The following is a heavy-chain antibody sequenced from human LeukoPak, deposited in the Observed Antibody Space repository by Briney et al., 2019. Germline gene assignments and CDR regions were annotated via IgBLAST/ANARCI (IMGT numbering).Heavy chain of an antibody. CDR3: ARPAFGELSPLDY. D-gene: IGHD3-10*01. J-gene: IGHJ4*02. CDR2: INPNSGGT. CDR1: GYTFTGYY. Sequence: VASVKVSCTASGYTFTGYYMHWVRQAPGQGLEWMGWINPNSGGTNYAQKFQGRVTMTRDTSISTAYMELSRLRSDDTAVYYCARPAFGELSPLDYWGQGTLVTVSS. V-gene: IGHV1-2*02.